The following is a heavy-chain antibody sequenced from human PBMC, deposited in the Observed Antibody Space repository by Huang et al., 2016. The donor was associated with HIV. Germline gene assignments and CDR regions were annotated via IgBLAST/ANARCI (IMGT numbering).Heavy chain of an antibody. J-gene: IGHJ4*02. V-gene: IGHV3-30*02. D-gene: IGHD5-12*01. CDR2: IRYDGSNK. Sequence: QVQLVESGGGVVQPGGSLRLSCAASGFTFSSFGMHWVRQAAGKWLECVACIRYDGSNKDYAESVKGRFTIARDNSRTMVFLQMNSLRAEDTAVYYCAKWDTLGFYEGFFDHWGQGTLVTVSS. CDR1: GFTFSSFG. CDR3: AKWDTLGFYEGFFDH.